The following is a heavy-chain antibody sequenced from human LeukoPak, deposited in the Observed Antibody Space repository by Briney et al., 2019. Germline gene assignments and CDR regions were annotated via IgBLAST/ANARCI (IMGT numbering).Heavy chain of an antibody. J-gene: IGHJ2*01. Sequence: SETLSLTCTVSGGSVNSYFWSWIRQPPGKGLEWIGYIYYSGSTNYNPSLESRVTISVDTSKNQSSLKLSSVTAADTAVYDCARQGRSGWSGNIVNRYFDLSGGGTLATVSS. CDR1: GGSVNSYF. CDR3: ARQGRSGWSGNIVNRYFDL. D-gene: IGHD6-19*01. CDR2: IYYSGST. V-gene: IGHV4-59*08.